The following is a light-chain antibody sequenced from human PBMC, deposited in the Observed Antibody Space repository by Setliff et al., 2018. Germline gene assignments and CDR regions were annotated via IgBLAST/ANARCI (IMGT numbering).Light chain of an antibody. CDR2: DVS. V-gene: IGLV2-14*03. CDR3: SSYTSSSTLL. Sequence: QSVLTPPASVSGSPGQSITISCTGTSSDVGGYNYVSWYQQHPGKAPKLMIYDVSNRPSGVSNRFSGSKSGNTASLTISGLQAEDEADYYCSSYTSSSTLLFGGGTKVTVL. J-gene: IGLJ2*01. CDR1: SSDVGGYNY.